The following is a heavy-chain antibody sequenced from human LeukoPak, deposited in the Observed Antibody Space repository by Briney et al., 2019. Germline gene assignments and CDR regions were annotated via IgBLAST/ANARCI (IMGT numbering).Heavy chain of an antibody. CDR1: VDTLRSYA. D-gene: IGHD4-17*01. V-gene: IGHV1-69*04. CDR3: ARDRDYGDYVTSPFDY. J-gene: IGHJ4*02. Sequence: SLKVSSKTSVDTLRSYAISCVRQAPGQGLEWRGRIIPILGIANYAQKFQGRVTITADKSTSTAYMELSSLRSEDTAVYYCARDRDYGDYVTSPFDYWGQGTLVTVSS. CDR2: IIPILGIA.